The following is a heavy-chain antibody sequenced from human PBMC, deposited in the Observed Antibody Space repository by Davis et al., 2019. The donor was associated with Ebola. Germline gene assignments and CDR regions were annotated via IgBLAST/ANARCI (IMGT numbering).Heavy chain of an antibody. D-gene: IGHD2-21*01. J-gene: IGHJ3*02. CDR1: DSISSSSHY. CDR2: IYHGGST. Sequence: SETLSLTCTVSDSISSSSHYWAWIRQPPGKGLQWIGDIYHGGSTHYNPSLNSRVTISLDKSKNQLSLRMTSVTAADTAVYYCARDVVVIGNDAFDIWGQGTMVTVSS. V-gene: IGHV4-39*07. CDR3: ARDVVVIGNDAFDI.